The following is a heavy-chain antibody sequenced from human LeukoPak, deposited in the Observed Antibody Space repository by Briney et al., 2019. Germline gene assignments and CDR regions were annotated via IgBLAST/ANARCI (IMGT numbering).Heavy chain of an antibody. J-gene: IGHJ4*02. CDR2: IYYSGGT. D-gene: IGHD5-12*01. CDR3: ARQYSGYDFVY. V-gene: IGHV4-31*03. Sequence: PSETLSLTCTVSGGSISSGVYYWSWIRQHPGKGLEWIGYIYYSGGTNYNPSLKSRLTISVDTSKNQFSLKLSSVTAADTAVYYCARQYSGYDFVYWGQGTLVTVSS. CDR1: GGSISSGVYY.